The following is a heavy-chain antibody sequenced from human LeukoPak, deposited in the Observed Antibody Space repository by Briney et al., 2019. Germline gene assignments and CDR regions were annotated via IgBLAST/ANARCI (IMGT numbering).Heavy chain of an antibody. CDR1: EFTFSSFE. D-gene: IGHD1-1*01. V-gene: IGHV3-48*03. CDR3: ARERGTYRDAFDF. Sequence: GGSLRLSCAGSEFTFSSFELNWVRHAQGKGLERVSYISSSGSTMYYADSVKGRFTISRDNAKNSLFLQMNNLRAEDTAVYYCARERGTYRDAFDFWGQGTMVTVYS. CDR2: ISSSGSTM. J-gene: IGHJ3*01.